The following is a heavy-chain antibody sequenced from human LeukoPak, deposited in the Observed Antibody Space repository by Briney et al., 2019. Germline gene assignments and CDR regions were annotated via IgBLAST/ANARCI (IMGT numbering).Heavy chain of an antibody. CDR3: ARGPGEWLRSNSDYYMDV. CDR2: INPNSGGT. J-gene: IGHJ6*03. V-gene: IGHV1-2*02. Sequence: GASVKVTCKASGYTFTCYYWNGVGQPPGQGGEWMGWINPNSGGTNYAEKFQGRVTMTRDTSISTDYMELSRLRSDDTAVYYCARGPGEWLRSNSDYYMDVWGKGTTVTISS. D-gene: IGHD5-12*01. CDR1: GYTFTCYY.